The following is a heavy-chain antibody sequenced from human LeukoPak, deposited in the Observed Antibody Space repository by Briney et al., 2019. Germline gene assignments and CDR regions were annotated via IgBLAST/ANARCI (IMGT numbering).Heavy chain of an antibody. CDR3: ARDRCSSTSCFFDY. CDR2: INGGGSPI. V-gene: IGHV3-48*01. J-gene: IGHJ4*02. D-gene: IGHD2-2*01. Sequence: QPGGSLRLSCAASGFTFSRDSMNWVRQAPGKGLEWVSYINGGGSPIFYADSVRGRFTISRDNAKNSLYLQMHSLRVEDTALYYCARDRCSSTSCFFDYWGQGTLVTVSS. CDR1: GFTFSRDS.